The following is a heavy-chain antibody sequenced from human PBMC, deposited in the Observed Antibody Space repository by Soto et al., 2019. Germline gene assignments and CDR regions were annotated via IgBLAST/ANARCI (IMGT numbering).Heavy chain of an antibody. D-gene: IGHD4-17*01. V-gene: IGHV5-51*01. Sequence: PGESLKISCKGSGYSFTSYWIGWVRQMPGKGLEWMGIIYPGDSDTRYSPSFQGQVTISADKSISTAYLQWSSLKASDTAMYYCARERERNYGDYFDAFDIWGQGTMVTVSS. CDR2: IYPGDSDT. J-gene: IGHJ3*02. CDR1: GYSFTSYW. CDR3: ARERERNYGDYFDAFDI.